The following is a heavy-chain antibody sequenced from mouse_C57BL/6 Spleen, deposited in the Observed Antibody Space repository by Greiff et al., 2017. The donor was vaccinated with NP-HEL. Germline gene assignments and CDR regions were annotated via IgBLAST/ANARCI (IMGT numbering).Heavy chain of an antibody. J-gene: IGHJ4*01. CDR2: IDPSASYT. CDR1: GYTFTSYW. Sequence: QVQLKQPGAELVRPGTSVKLSCKASGYTFTSYWMHWVKQRPGQGLEWIGVIDPSASYTNYNQKFKGTATLTVDTSSSTAYMQLSSLTSEDSAVYYCARDSYYYGSPYAMDYWGQGTSVTVSS. CDR3: ARDSYYYGSPYAMDY. D-gene: IGHD1-1*01. V-gene: IGHV1-59*01.